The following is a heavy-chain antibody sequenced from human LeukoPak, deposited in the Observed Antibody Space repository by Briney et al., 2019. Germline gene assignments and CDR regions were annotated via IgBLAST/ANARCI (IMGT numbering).Heavy chain of an antibody. CDR2: ISSNGDTT. CDR3: AKDGGATTLQH. CDR1: GFIFSNYA. Sequence: GGSLRLSCAASGFIFSNYAMHWVRQAPGKGLEFVSSISSNGDTTYYANSVKGRFTISRDNSKNTLYLQMGSLRAEDMAVYYCAKDGGATTLQHWGQGTLVTVSS. D-gene: IGHD1-26*01. V-gene: IGHV3-64*01. J-gene: IGHJ1*01.